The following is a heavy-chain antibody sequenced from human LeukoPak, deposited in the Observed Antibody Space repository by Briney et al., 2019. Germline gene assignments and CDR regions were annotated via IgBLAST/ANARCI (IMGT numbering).Heavy chain of an antibody. CDR2: IYYSGST. J-gene: IGHJ4*02. Sequence: SETLSLTCTVSGGSFSSGSYYWGWIRQPPGKGLEWIGNIYYSGSTNYNPSLKSRVTISVDTSKNQFSLKLSSVTAADTAVYYCAGDAYYDSSGYRLWGQGTLVTVSS. V-gene: IGHV4-61*01. CDR1: GGSFSSGSYY. D-gene: IGHD3-22*01. CDR3: AGDAYYDSSGYRL.